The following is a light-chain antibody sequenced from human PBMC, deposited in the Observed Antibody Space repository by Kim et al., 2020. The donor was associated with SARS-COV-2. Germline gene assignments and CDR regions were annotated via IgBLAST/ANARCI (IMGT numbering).Light chain of an antibody. CDR1: QGIGSTF. J-gene: IGKJ2*03. Sequence: ASVGDRGTITCRASQGIGSTFLAWYQQKPGKAPNLLIYAASTLQSGVPSRFSGSGSGTDFTLTISSLQPEDFATYYCQEFNSYPYSFGQGTKLDI. CDR3: QEFNSYPYS. V-gene: IGKV1-9*01. CDR2: AAS.